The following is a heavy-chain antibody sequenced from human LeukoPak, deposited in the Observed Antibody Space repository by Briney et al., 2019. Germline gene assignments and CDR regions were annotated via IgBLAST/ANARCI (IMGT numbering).Heavy chain of an antibody. Sequence: GGSLRLSCAASGFTVSSKYMSWVRQAPGKGLEWVANIKEDGSEKDYVDSVKGRFTISRDNARNSLFLQMNSLRAEDTAVYYCAREQGWTTDYYGMDVWGQGTTVTVSS. CDR3: AREQGWTTDYYGMDV. D-gene: IGHD6-19*01. CDR2: IKEDGSEK. V-gene: IGHV3-7*01. J-gene: IGHJ6*02. CDR1: GFTVSSKY.